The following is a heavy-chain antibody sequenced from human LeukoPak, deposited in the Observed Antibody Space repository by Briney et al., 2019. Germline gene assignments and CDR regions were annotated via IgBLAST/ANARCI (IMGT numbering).Heavy chain of an antibody. D-gene: IGHD5-18*01. J-gene: IGHJ4*02. V-gene: IGHV1-8*01. CDR3: ARDQAPYSYGYFDVDY. CDR1: GYTFTSYD. Sequence: ASVKVSCKASGYTFTSYDINWVRQATGQGLEWMGWMNPNSGNTGYAQKFQGRVTMARNTSISTAYMELSSLRSEDTAVYYCARDQAPYSYGYFDVDYWGQGTLVTVSS. CDR2: MNPNSGNT.